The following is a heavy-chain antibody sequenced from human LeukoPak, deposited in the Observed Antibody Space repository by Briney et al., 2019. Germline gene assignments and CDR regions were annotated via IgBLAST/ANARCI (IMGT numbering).Heavy chain of an antibody. CDR3: ARGIGNIVVVPAGWFDP. Sequence: ASVKVSCKASGYTFTGYYMHWVRQAPGQGLEWMGWINPNSGGTNYAQKFQGWATMTRDTSISTAYMELSSLRSEDTAAYYCARGIGNIVVVPAGWFDPWGQGTLVTVSS. CDR1: GYTFTGYY. D-gene: IGHD2-2*01. CDR2: INPNSGGT. V-gene: IGHV1-2*04. J-gene: IGHJ5*02.